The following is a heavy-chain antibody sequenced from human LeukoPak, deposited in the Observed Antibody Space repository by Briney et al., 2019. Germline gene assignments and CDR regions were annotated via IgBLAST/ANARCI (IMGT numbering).Heavy chain of an antibody. CDR1: GLTFTNPA. V-gene: IGHV1-58*01. D-gene: IGHD3-10*01. CDR3: ARDYGITMVRGVIHALDY. Sequence: GTSVKVSCKASGLTFTNPAVQWVPQARGHRLEWIGWIVVGSRNTNYAQKFQERVTITRDMSTSTAYMELSSLRSEGTGVYYCARDYGITMVRGVIHALDYWGQGTLVTVSS. J-gene: IGHJ4*02. CDR2: IVVGSRNT.